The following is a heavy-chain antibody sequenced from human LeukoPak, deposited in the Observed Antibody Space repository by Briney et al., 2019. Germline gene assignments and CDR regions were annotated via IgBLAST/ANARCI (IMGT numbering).Heavy chain of an antibody. Sequence: ASVKVSCKASGYTFTSYAMHWVRQAPGQRLEWMGWINAGNGNTKYSQEFQGRVTITRDTSASTAYMELSSLRSEDMAVYYCARGGYSYGLPRYYYMDVWGKGTTDTVSS. CDR3: ARGGYSYGLPRYYYMDV. V-gene: IGHV1-3*03. CDR1: GYTFTSYA. CDR2: INAGNGNT. D-gene: IGHD5-18*01. J-gene: IGHJ6*03.